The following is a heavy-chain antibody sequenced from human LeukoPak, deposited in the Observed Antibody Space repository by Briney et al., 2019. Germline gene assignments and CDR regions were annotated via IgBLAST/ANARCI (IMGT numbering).Heavy chain of an antibody. D-gene: IGHD6-6*01. CDR3: ARRGSLAAQFDY. Sequence: PSETLSLTCAVSGYSISAGYYWAWFRQPPGKGLEWVATVYHTGTSYYHPSLKSRVTISVDTSKNQFSLRLSSVTAADTAVYFCARRGSLAAQFDYWGQGTLVTVSS. CDR1: GYSISAGYY. V-gene: IGHV4-38-2*01. J-gene: IGHJ4*02. CDR2: VYHTGTS.